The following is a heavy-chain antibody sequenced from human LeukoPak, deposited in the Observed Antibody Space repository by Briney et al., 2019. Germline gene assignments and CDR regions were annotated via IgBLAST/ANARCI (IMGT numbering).Heavy chain of an antibody. Sequence: SETLSLTCAVYGGSFSGYYWRWIRQPPGKGLEWIGEINHSGSTNYNPYLKSRGTISVDTSKNQFSLKLSSVTAADTAVYYCARAYSSSWQVAWGQGTLVTVSS. CDR3: ARAYSSSWQVA. J-gene: IGHJ5*02. CDR2: INHSGST. CDR1: GGSFSGYY. V-gene: IGHV4-34*01. D-gene: IGHD6-13*01.